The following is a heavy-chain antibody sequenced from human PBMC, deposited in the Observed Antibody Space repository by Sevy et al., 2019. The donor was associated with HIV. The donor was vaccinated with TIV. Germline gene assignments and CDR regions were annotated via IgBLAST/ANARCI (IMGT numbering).Heavy chain of an antibody. D-gene: IGHD2-21*01. CDR1: GFSFSSYG. CDR3: VKEGGGEGGDH. J-gene: IGHJ4*02. V-gene: IGHV3-30*02. CDR2: IQYDGSNK. Sequence: GGSLRLSCAASGFSFSSYGMHWVRQAPGKGLEWMSYIQYDGSNKDYADSVKGRFTISRDNSKNTLYLQMNSLRVEDTAVFYCVKEGGGEGGDHWGQGTLVIVSS.